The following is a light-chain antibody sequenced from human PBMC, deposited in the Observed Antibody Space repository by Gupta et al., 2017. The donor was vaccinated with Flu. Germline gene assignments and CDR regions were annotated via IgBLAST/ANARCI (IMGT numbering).Light chain of an antibody. CDR2: DNN. J-gene: IGLJ3*02. Sequence: QSVLTQPPSVSAASGQTVTISCSGTTSNIGNHYVSWYQQFPGTAPKLLIYDNNNRPSGIPDRFSGSKSGTSATLGITGLQTGDEADYYCGTWDTSLSVWVFGGGTKLTVL. CDR1: TSNIGNHY. CDR3: GTWDTSLSVWV. V-gene: IGLV1-51*01.